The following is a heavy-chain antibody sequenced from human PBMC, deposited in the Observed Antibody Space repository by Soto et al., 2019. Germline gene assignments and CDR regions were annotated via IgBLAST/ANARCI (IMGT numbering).Heavy chain of an antibody. CDR3: SRGVLA. J-gene: IGHJ4*02. CDR1: GPSASSGGYS. D-gene: IGHD2-8*01. CDR2: ISPFGTP. V-gene: IGHV4-30-2*01. Sequence: PXPTLSPALSVSGPSASSGGYSWSWIRQPPGKALEWIGFISPFGTPDYNPSLKSRVTISVDRSKNHISLELSSVTAADTAVYYCSRGVLAWGPGTLVTVSS.